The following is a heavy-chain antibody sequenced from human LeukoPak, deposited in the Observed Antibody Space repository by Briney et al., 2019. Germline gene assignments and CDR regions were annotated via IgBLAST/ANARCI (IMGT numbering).Heavy chain of an antibody. CDR2: FYWNDDK. CDR3: EHSTGWDSSGYYGLGY. Sequence: KRSGPTLVNPTQTLTLTCTFSGFSLSTSGVGVGWIRQPPGKALEWLALFYWNDDKRYSPSLKSRLTITKATSKNQVVLTMTNMDPVDTATYYCEHSTGWDSSGYYGLGYWGQGTLVTVSS. D-gene: IGHD3-22*01. J-gene: IGHJ4*02. V-gene: IGHV2-5*01. CDR1: GFSLSTSGVG.